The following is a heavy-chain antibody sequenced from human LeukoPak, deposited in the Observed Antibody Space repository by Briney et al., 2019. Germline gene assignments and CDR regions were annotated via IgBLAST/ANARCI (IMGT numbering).Heavy chain of an antibody. Sequence: ASVKVSCKASGYTFTGYYMHWVRQAPGQGLEWMGWINPNSGGTNYAQKFQGRVTMTRDTSISTAYMELSRLRSDDTAVYYCARGRGYWVVDYFDYWGQGTLVTVFS. CDR2: INPNSGGT. J-gene: IGHJ4*02. D-gene: IGHD1-26*01. V-gene: IGHV1-2*02. CDR3: ARGRGYWVVDYFDY. CDR1: GYTFTGYY.